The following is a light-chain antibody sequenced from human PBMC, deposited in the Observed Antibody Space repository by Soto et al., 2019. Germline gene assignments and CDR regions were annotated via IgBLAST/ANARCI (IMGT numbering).Light chain of an antibody. CDR1: QSMSRW. CDR3: QQYKSYPLT. V-gene: IGKV1-5*01. J-gene: IGKJ4*02. Sequence: DIQLTQSPSTLSASVGDRVTITCRASQSMSRWLAWYQQKPGKAPKRLMYEASSLESGVPSRFSGSGSGTDFTLTITSLQPDNFATYYCQQYKSYPLTLGGGTKVAIK. CDR2: EAS.